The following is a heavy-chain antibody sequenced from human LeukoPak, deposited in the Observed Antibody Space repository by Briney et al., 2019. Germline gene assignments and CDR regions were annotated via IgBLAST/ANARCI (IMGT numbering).Heavy chain of an antibody. V-gene: IGHV1-69*13. J-gene: IGHJ5*01. Sequence: GASVKVSCKASGGTFSSYAISWVRQAPGQGLEWMGGIIPIFGTANYAQKFQGRVTITADESTSTAYMELSSLRSEDTAVYYCARDSSPGSYYTNWFDSWGQGTLVTVSS. D-gene: IGHD3-10*01. CDR3: ARDSSPGSYYTNWFDS. CDR1: GGTFSSYA. CDR2: IIPIFGTA.